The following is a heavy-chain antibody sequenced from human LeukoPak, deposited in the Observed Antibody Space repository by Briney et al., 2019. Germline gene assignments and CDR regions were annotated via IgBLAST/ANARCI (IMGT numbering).Heavy chain of an antibody. CDR2: VSDNGGST. J-gene: IGHJ4*02. CDR3: ANHAPGTTWINY. Sequence: GRSLRLSCAASGLPFSSYTMSWVPHPPAKALESLSTVSDNGGSTFYADSVKGRFTISRDNSKNTLYLQMNSLRAEDTAVYYCANHAPGTTWINYWGQGTLVTVSS. V-gene: IGHV3-23*01. D-gene: IGHD1-7*01. CDR1: GLPFSSYT.